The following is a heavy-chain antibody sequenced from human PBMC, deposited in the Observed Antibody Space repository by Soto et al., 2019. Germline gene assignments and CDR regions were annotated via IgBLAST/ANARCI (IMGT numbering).Heavy chain of an antibody. D-gene: IGHD3-22*01. J-gene: IGHJ4*02. CDR2: IYHSGTT. CDR3: VRMSVVGYFAY. CDR1: FASITCSDW. V-gene: IGHV4-4*02. Sequence: SETLSLTFSVSFASITCSDWWSWVRQAPEKGLEWIGEIYHSGTTNYHPSLKSRVTISQDKSKNQFSLNLTSVTAADTAVYSCVRMSVVGYFAYSGRG.